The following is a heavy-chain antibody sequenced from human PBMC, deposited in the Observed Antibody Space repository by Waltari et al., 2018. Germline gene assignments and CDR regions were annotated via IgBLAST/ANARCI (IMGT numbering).Heavy chain of an antibody. V-gene: IGHV1-69*08. Sequence: QVQMVQSGAEVKKPGSSVKVSCKASGGTFSSYAISWVRQAPGQGLEWMGRIIPIFGTANYAQKFQGRVTITAEKSTNTAYMELSSLRSEDTAVYYCARDPPYYDILTGLSWFDPWGQGTLVTVSS. CDR2: IIPIFGTA. J-gene: IGHJ5*02. D-gene: IGHD3-9*01. CDR1: GGTFSSYA. CDR3: ARDPPYYDILTGLSWFDP.